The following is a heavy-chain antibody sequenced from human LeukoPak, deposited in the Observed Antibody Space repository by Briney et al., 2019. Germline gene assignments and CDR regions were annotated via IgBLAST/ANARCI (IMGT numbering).Heavy chain of an antibody. CDR3: AEIKRYSGYDWADCFDY. V-gene: IGHV3-23*01. J-gene: IGHJ4*02. CDR1: GFTFSSYE. Sequence: GGSLRLSCAASGFTFSSYEMNWVRQAPGKGLEWVSAISGSGGSTYYADSVKGRFTISRDNSKNTLYLQMNSLRAEDTAVYYCAEIKRYSGYDWADCFDYWGQGTLVTVSS. D-gene: IGHD5-12*01. CDR2: ISGSGGST.